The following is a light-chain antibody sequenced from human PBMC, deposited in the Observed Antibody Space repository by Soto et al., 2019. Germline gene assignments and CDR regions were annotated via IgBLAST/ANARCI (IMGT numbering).Light chain of an antibody. CDR3: QV. CDR2: GNS. CDR1: TKNVGSYA. V-gene: IGLV1-40*01. J-gene: IGLJ3*02. Sequence: QSVLTQEASVSGTVGQKVTLSCSVITKNVGSYAVVWSQHISHGGPKIVMFGNSVPSGIPDRFSGSKSGTTASLIISGLQPEEEADCCAQVFGGGTKLTVL.